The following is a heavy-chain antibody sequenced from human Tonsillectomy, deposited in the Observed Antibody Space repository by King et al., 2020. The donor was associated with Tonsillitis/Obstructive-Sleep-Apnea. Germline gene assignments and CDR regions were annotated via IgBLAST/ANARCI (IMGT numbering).Heavy chain of an antibody. V-gene: IGHV6-1*01. CDR3: AREGAGFFY. Sequence: VQLQQSGPGLVKPSETLSLTCAISGDSVSSNSSAWNWIRQSPSGGLEWLGRTYYRSKWYHDYAISVKSRITINPDTSKNQSSLQLNSVTPEDTAVYYCAREGAGFFYWGQGTLVTVSS. CDR2: TYYRSKWYH. J-gene: IGHJ4*02. D-gene: IGHD4/OR15-4a*01. CDR1: GDSVSSNSSA.